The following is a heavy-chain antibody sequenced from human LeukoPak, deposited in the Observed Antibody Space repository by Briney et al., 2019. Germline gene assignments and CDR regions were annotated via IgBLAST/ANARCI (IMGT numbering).Heavy chain of an antibody. Sequence: SETLSLTCAVYGGSFSGYYWSWIRQPPGKGLEWIGRIYTSGSTNYNPSLKSRVTISVDTSKNQFSLKLSSVTAADTAVYYCARELGYYYYYMDVWGKGTTVTVSS. D-gene: IGHD6-13*01. CDR3: ARELGYYYYYMDV. CDR2: IYTSGST. J-gene: IGHJ6*03. CDR1: GGSFSGYY. V-gene: IGHV4-59*10.